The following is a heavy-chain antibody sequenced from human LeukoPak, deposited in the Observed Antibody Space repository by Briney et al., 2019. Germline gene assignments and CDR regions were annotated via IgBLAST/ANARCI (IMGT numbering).Heavy chain of an antibody. Sequence: QTGGSLRLSCAASGFTFSSYGMSWVRRAPGKGLEWVSAISGSGGSTYYADSVKGRFTISRDNSKNTLYLQMYSLRAEDTAVYYCAKVSFSHYDYVWGSYRYWGQGTLVTVSS. V-gene: IGHV3-23*01. CDR1: GFTFSSYG. D-gene: IGHD3-16*02. CDR3: AKVSFSHYDYVWGSYRY. J-gene: IGHJ4*02. CDR2: ISGSGGST.